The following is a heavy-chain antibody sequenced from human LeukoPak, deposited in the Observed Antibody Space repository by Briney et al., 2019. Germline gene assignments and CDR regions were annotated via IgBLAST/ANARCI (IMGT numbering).Heavy chain of an antibody. CDR3: ARSLNYDSTFDY. J-gene: IGHJ4*02. Sequence: ASVKVSCMASGGTFNSYAISWVRQAPGQGREWMGGIIPIFGTANYAQKSQGRVTITADESTSTAYIELSSLRSEDTAVYYCARSLNYDSTFDYWGQGTLVTVSS. V-gene: IGHV1-69*13. CDR2: IIPIFGTA. D-gene: IGHD3-22*01. CDR1: GGTFNSYA.